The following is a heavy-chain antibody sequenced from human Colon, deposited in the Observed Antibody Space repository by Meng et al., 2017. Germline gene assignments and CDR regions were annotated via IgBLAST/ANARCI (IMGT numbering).Heavy chain of an antibody. V-gene: IGHV4-61*01. CDR2: IHYSGSR. Sequence: QVPLQELGPGLVRPSETLSLACNFSGVSVSRSSYYWSWIRQSPGKGLEWIGLIHYSGSRNYNPSLKSRVTMSVDTSKNQVSLRLTSVTAADTAVYYCARFYGSGTFKVHDYWGQGTLVTVSS. CDR1: GVSVSRSSYY. J-gene: IGHJ4*02. D-gene: IGHD3-10*01. CDR3: ARFYGSGTFKVHDY.